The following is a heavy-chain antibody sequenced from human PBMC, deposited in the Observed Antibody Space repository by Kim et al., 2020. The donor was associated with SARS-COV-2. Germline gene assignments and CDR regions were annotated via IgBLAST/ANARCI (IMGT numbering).Heavy chain of an antibody. Sequence: IYAQKFQGRVTMTEDTSTDTAYMELSSLRSENTAVYYCATVGATTHFDYWGQGTLVTVSS. J-gene: IGHJ4*02. CDR3: ATVGATTHFDY. D-gene: IGHD1-26*01. V-gene: IGHV1-24*01.